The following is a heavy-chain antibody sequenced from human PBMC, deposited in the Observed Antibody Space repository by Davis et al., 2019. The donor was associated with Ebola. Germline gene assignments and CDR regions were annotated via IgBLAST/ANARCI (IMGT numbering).Heavy chain of an antibody. CDR3: ARDRGGLQFDY. CDR1: GFTFSSYS. J-gene: IGHJ4*02. D-gene: IGHD5-24*01. V-gene: IGHV3-7*03. Sequence: GGSLRLSCAASGFTFSSYSMTWVRQAPGKGLEWVGNIREDGSEKFYLRAVEGRFTISRDNAKTSLFLQMNSLRSEDTAIYYCARDRGGLQFDYWGQGALVTVSS. CDR2: IREDGSEK.